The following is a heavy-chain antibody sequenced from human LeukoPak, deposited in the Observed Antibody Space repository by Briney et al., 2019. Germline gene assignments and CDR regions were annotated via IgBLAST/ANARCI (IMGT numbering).Heavy chain of an antibody. Sequence: PSGTLSLTWAVSGGSISSTNWWSWIRQPPGKGLEGIGYIYYSGSTNYNPSLKSRVTISVDMSKNQSSLKLTSVTAADTAVYYCATPGRDYKLAAFYVWGQGTVVAVAS. V-gene: IGHV4-4*02. D-gene: IGHD3-10*01. CDR2: IYYSGST. CDR3: ATPGRDYKLAAFYV. J-gene: IGHJ3*01. CDR1: GGSISSTNW.